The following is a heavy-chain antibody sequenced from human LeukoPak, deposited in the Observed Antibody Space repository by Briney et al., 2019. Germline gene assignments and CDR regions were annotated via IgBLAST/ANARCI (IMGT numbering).Heavy chain of an antibody. CDR2: IYYSGST. CDR1: GGSINNYY. Sequence: SETLSLTCTVSGGSINNYYWSWIRQPPGQGLEWIAYIYYSGSTNYNPSLKSRVTISVDTSKNQFSLKLRSVTAADTAVYYCARHLAGGNYPLEYWGQGTLVTVSS. D-gene: IGHD3-16*02. CDR3: ARHLAGGNYPLEY. V-gene: IGHV4-59*08. J-gene: IGHJ4*02.